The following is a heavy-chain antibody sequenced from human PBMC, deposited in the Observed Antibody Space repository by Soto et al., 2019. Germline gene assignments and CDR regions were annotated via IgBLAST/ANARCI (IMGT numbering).Heavy chain of an antibody. V-gene: IGHV4-59*01. Sequence: PSATRALAWPVSGPSISTYCWTCIRQPPGKGLEWIGYIYNSATTKYNPSLKSRVTISVDTSKNQFSLKLSSVTTADTAVYYCARGRFDFIWGTPAPYLDYWGQGALVTVSS. CDR2: IYNSATT. CDR3: ARGRFDFIWGTPAPYLDY. D-gene: IGHD3-16*01. CDR1: GPSISTYC. J-gene: IGHJ4*02.